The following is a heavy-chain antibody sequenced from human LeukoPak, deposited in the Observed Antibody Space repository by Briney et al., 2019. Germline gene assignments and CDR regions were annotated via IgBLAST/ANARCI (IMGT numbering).Heavy chain of an antibody. Sequence: GASVKVSCKASGYTFTSNGISWVRQAPGQGLEWMGWISAYNGNTNYEQKLQGRVTMTTDTSTSTAYMELRSLRSDDTAVYYCARDRETREPTYYYDSSGQYYFDYWGQGTLVTVSS. D-gene: IGHD3-22*01. V-gene: IGHV1-18*01. J-gene: IGHJ4*02. CDR2: ISAYNGNT. CDR3: ARDRETREPTYYYDSSGQYYFDY. CDR1: GYTFTSNG.